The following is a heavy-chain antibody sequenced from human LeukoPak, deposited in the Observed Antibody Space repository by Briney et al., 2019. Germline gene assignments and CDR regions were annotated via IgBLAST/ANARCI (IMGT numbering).Heavy chain of an antibody. D-gene: IGHD3-3*01. CDR2: IKSRSDGGTT. J-gene: IGHJ4*02. Sequence: GGSLRLSCATSGFIFANAWMNWVRQTPGKRLEWVGRIKSRSDGGTTDYAAPVKGRFSISRDDSKNSLYLQMNSLKTEDTAMYYCTILLRDDLWGDYPDFWGRGTVVTVSS. V-gene: IGHV3-15*01. CDR3: TILLRDDLWGDYPDF. CDR1: GFIFANAW.